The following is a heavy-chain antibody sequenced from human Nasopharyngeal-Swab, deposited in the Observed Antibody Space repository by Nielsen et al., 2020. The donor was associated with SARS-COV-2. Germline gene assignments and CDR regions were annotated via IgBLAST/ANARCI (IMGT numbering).Heavy chain of an antibody. J-gene: IGHJ6*02. V-gene: IGHV3-30*18. CDR1: GFTFNNYD. D-gene: IGHD3-10*01. CDR3: AKGSGSYYRDV. Sequence: GGSLRLSCAASGFTFNNYDMHWVRQAPGKGLEWVAVISYDGSNKNYADSVKGRFTISRDNSKNTLYLQMNSLRVEDTAVYYCAKGSGSYYRDVWGQGTTVTVSS. CDR2: ISYDGSNK.